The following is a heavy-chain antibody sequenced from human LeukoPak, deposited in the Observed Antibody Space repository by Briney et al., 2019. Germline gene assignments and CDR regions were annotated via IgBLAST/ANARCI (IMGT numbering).Heavy chain of an antibody. Sequence: SETLSLTCAVYGGSFSGYYWSWIRQPPGKGLEWIGEINHSGSTNYNPSLKSRVTISVDTSKNQFSLKLSSVTAADTAVYYCARSRDLERLSYYYMDVWGKGTTVTISS. CDR2: INHSGST. CDR1: GGSFSGYY. CDR3: ARSRDLERLSYYYMDV. D-gene: IGHD1-1*01. J-gene: IGHJ6*03. V-gene: IGHV4-34*01.